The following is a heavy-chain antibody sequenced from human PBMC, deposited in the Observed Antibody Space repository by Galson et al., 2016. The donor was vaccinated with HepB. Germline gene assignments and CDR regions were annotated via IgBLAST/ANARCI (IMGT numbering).Heavy chain of an antibody. Sequence: SETLSLTCSVSGGPTSRGGYCWGWIRQPPGKALEWMGYFYSTGTTYYNPSLKSRVTISVDTSKNQVSLKLTSVTAADTAVYYCARGGNCGGDCYSFDHWGQGDLVAVSS. J-gene: IGHJ4*02. D-gene: IGHD2-21*02. CDR1: GGPTSRGGYC. V-gene: IGHV4-39*01. CDR2: FYSTGTT. CDR3: ARGGNCGGDCYSFDH.